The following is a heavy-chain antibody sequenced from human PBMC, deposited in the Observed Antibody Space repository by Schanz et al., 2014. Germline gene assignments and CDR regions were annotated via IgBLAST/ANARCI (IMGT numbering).Heavy chain of an antibody. J-gene: IGHJ5*02. CDR2: IYHSGNT. CDR3: ARGGSVATIAPYTWFDP. D-gene: IGHD5-12*01. CDR1: GGSFSGYY. V-gene: IGHV4-34*01. Sequence: QVQLQQWGAGLLKPSETLSLTCGVFGGSFSGYYWSWIRQPPGKGLEWIGEIYHSGNTNYNASLKSRVTISEDTSKTQSSLRVSPVTAADTAVYYCARGGSVATIAPYTWFDPWGQGTLVTVSS.